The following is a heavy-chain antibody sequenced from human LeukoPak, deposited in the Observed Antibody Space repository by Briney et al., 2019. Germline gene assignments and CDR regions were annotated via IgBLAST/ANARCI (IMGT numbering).Heavy chain of an antibody. V-gene: IGHV3-48*01. Sequence: GGSLRLSCAASGFTFNTYSMNWVRQAPGKGLEWVSYISSSSGTIYYADSVKGRFTISRDNSKNTLFLQMNSLTAEDTAIYSCARPRLEYCSGGSCFDAFDIWGQGTMVTVSS. CDR1: GFTFNTYS. J-gene: IGHJ3*02. CDR2: ISSSSGTI. CDR3: ARPRLEYCSGGSCFDAFDI. D-gene: IGHD2-15*01.